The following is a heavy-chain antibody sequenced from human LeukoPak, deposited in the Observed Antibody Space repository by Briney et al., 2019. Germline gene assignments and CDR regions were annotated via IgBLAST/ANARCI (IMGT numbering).Heavy chain of an antibody. V-gene: IGHV4-39*07. J-gene: IGHJ4*02. CDR2: IYYSGST. D-gene: IGHD6-6*01. CDR1: GGSISSSSYY. CDR3: ARDRYRIAARRGTFDY. Sequence: PSETLSLTCTVSGGSISSSSYYWGWIRQPPGKGLEWIGSIYYSGSTYYNPSLKSRVTISVDTSKNQFSLKLSSVTAADTAVYYCARDRYRIAARRGTFDYWGQGTLVTVSS.